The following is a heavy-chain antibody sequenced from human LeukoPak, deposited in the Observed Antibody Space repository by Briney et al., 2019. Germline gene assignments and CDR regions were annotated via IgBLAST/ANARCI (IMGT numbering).Heavy chain of an antibody. Sequence: GGSLRLSCAASGFTVSSNYMSWVRQAPGKGLEWVSVIYSGGSTYYADSVKGRFTISRDNSKNTLYLQMNSLRAEDTAVYYCSYDSSGPFGYWGQGTLVTVSS. J-gene: IGHJ4*02. D-gene: IGHD3-22*01. V-gene: IGHV3-66*02. CDR2: IYSGGST. CDR1: GFTVSSNY. CDR3: SYDSSGPFGY.